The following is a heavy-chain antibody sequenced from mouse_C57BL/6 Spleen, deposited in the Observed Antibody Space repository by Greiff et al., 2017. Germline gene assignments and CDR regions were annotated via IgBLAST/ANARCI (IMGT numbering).Heavy chain of an antibody. D-gene: IGHD1-1*01. CDR1: GFTFSNYW. Sequence: DVKLQESGGGLVQPGGSMKLSCVASGFTFSNYWMNWVRQSPEKGLEWVAQIRLKSDNYATHYAESVKGRFTISRDDSKSRVYLQMNNLRAEDTGIYYCNIGSSYPYWYFDVWGTGTTVTVSS. CDR2: IRLKSDNYAT. CDR3: NIGSSYPYWYFDV. V-gene: IGHV6-3*01. J-gene: IGHJ1*03.